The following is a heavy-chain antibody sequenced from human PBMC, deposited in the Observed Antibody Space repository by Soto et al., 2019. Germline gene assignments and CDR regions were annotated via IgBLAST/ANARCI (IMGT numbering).Heavy chain of an antibody. V-gene: IGHV1-46*01. Sequence: QVQLVQSGAEVKKPGASVKVSCKASGYTFTSYYMHWVRQAPGQGLEWMGIINPTSGGTHYAQKFTGKGTMTRDTSTSTVYMELSSLRSEDTAVYYCARGMTKVTSDAFDIWGQGTMVTVSS. CDR3: ARGMTKVTSDAFDI. CDR1: GYTFTSYY. CDR2: INPTSGGT. D-gene: IGHD4-4*01. J-gene: IGHJ3*02.